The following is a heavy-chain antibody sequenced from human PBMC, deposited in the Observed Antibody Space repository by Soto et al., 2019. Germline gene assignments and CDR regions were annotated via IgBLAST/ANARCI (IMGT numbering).Heavy chain of an antibody. CDR3: ARGRADYDYIWGSYRYTFFFDY. J-gene: IGHJ4*02. CDR2: INPSGGST. V-gene: IGHV1-46*01. CDR1: GYTFTSYY. Sequence: ASVKVSCKASGYTFTSYYMHWVRQAPGQGLEWMGIINPSGGSTSYAQKFQGRVTMTRDTSTSTVYMELSSLRAEDTAVYYCARGRADYDYIWGSYRYTFFFDYWGQGTLVTVSS. D-gene: IGHD3-16*02.